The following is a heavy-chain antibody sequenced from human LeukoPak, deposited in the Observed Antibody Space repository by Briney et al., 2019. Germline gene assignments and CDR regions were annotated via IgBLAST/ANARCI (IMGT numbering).Heavy chain of an antibody. V-gene: IGHV3-48*03. CDR3: AREGHGYYFDY. D-gene: IGHD5-24*01. CDR1: GFTFSSYE. Sequence: GGSLRLSCAASGFTFSSYEMNWVRKAPGKGLEWVSYISSSGSTIYYADSVKGRFTISRDNAKNSLYLQMNSLRAEDTAVYYCAREGHGYYFDYWGQGTLVTVSS. CDR2: ISSSGSTI. J-gene: IGHJ4*02.